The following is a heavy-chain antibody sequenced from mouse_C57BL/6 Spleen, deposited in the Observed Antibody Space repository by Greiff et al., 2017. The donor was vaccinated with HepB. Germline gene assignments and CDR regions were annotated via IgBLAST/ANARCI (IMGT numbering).Heavy chain of an antibody. Sequence: QVQLQQSGAELVKPGASVKMSCKASGYTFTTYPIEWMKQNHGNSLEWIGNFHPYNDDTKYNEKFKGKATLTVEKSSSTVYLELSRLTSDSSAVYFCARRNGSSFDCFDYWGQGTLVTVSA. CDR3: ARRNGSSFDCFDY. CDR2: FHPYNDDT. V-gene: IGHV1-47*01. D-gene: IGHD1-1*01. J-gene: IGHJ3*01. CDR1: GYTFTTYP.